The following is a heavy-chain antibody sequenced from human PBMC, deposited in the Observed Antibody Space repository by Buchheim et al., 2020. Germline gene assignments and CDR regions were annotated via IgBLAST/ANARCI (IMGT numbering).Heavy chain of an antibody. CDR1: GGSIISSSYY. Sequence: QLQLQESGPGLVKPSETLSLTCTVSGGSIISSSYYWGWIRQPPGKGLEWIGSIYYSGSTYYNPSLKSRVTISVDTFRNQFSLKLSSVTAADTAVYYCARDRGGGYCSGGSCYKSNNWFDPWGQGTL. D-gene: IGHD2-15*01. J-gene: IGHJ5*02. CDR3: ARDRGGGYCSGGSCYKSNNWFDP. CDR2: IYYSGST. V-gene: IGHV4-39*07.